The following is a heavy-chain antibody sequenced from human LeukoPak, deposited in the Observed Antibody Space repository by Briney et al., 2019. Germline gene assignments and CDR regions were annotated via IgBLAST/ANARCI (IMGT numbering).Heavy chain of an antibody. CDR1: GFSFSTYT. CDR3: AKERQTGDYFTSDF. CDR2: INGRGDST. J-gene: IGHJ4*02. Sequence: GGSLRLSCAASGFSFSTYTMNWVRQAPGKGLERVSAINGRGDSTFYADSVKGQFTISRDNSKSTVYLQMNSLRADDTAVYYCAKERQTGDYFTSDFWGQGTLVTVSS. D-gene: IGHD4-17*01. V-gene: IGHV3-23*01.